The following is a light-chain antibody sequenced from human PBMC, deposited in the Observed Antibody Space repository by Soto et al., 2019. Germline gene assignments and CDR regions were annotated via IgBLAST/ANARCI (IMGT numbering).Light chain of an antibody. Sequence: QSFLTQPPSVSGAPGQRVTISCTGSSSNIGAGYDVHWYQQLPGTAPKLLIYGNSNRPSGVPDRFSGSKSGTSASLAITGLQAEDEADYYCQSYDSSLSAFYAFGTGTKVTVL. CDR3: QSYDSSLSAFYA. CDR1: SSNIGAGYD. CDR2: GNS. V-gene: IGLV1-40*01. J-gene: IGLJ1*01.